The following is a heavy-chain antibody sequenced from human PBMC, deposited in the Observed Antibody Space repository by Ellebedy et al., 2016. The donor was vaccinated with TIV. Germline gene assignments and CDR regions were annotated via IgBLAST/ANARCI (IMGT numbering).Heavy chain of an antibody. CDR1: GYSFTSHW. J-gene: IGHJ4*02. CDR3: VRRNGGGISWYAY. Sequence: GESLKISCKGSGYSFTSHWIGWVRQMPGKGLEWMGIIYPADSDTRYSPSFQGQVTLSADKSISTAYLQWSSLKASDTAIYYCVRRNGGGISWYAYWGQGTLVTVSS. D-gene: IGHD6-13*01. CDR2: IYPADSDT. V-gene: IGHV5-51*01.